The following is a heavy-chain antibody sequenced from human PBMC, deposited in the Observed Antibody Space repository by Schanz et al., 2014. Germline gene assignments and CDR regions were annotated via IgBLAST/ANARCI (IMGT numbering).Heavy chain of an antibody. V-gene: IGHV3-48*01. J-gene: IGHJ4*02. Sequence: EVQLVESGGGFVQPGGSLGLSCVVSGFTVSSDHMSWVRQAPGKGLEWLSYIDGKSTTVYYADSVKGRFTISRDNSKNTLYLQMNSLRAEDTAVYYCAKQIHYDILTVTRNWGQGTLVTVSS. CDR3: AKQIHYDILTVTRN. CDR2: IDGKSTTV. CDR1: GFTVSSDH. D-gene: IGHD3-9*01.